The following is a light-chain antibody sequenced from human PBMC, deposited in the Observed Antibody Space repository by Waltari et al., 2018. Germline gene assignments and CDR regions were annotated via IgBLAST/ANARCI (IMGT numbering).Light chain of an antibody. CDR3: QQYNNWPMYT. CDR1: QSVSSN. J-gene: IGKJ2*01. Sequence: EIVMTQSPATLSVSPGARATLSCRASQSVSSNLAWYQQKPGQAPRLLIYGASTRDHGLPARFSGSGSGTEFTLTISSLQSEDFAVYYCQQYNNWPMYTFGQGTKLEIK. V-gene: IGKV3-15*01. CDR2: GAS.